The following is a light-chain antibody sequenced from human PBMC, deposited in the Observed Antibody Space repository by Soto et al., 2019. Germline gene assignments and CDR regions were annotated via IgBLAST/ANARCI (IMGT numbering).Light chain of an antibody. CDR2: STN. V-gene: IGLV1-44*01. CDR3: AAWDGSLNVVL. CDR1: SSNIGSNT. J-gene: IGLJ2*01. Sequence: QSVLTQPPSASGTPGQSVTISCSGSSSNIGSNTVNWYQQLPGSAPKLLMYSTNQRPSGVPDRFSGSKSGTSASLAISGLQSEDEADYYCAAWDGSLNVVLFGGGTKVTVL.